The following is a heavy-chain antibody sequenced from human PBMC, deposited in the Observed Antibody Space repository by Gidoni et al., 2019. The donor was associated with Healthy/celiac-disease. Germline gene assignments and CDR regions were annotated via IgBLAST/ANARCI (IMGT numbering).Heavy chain of an antibody. D-gene: IGHD4-4*01. CDR1: RFTFSSYA. CDR3: AKDGSYSTPPQYYFDY. CDR2: ISGSGGST. J-gene: IGHJ4*02. Sequence: LESGGGLVQPGGSLRLSCAASRFTFSSYARSWVRQAPGKGLEWVAAISGSGGSTYYADSVKGRLTISRDNSKHTLYLQMNRLRAEDTAVYYCAKDGSYSTPPQYYFDYWGQGTLVPVSS. V-gene: IGHV3-23*01.